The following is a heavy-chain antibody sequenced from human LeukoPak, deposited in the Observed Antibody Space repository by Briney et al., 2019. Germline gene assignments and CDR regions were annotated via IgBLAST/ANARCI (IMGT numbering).Heavy chain of an antibody. J-gene: IGHJ5*02. CDR2: IRYDGSNK. Sequence: GGSLRLSCAASGFTFSSYGMLWVRQAPGKGLEWVAFIRYDGSNKYYADSVKGRFTISRDNSKNTLYLQMNSLRAEDTAVYYCAKDVVSGYDLGWFDPWGQGTLVTVSS. CDR3: AKDVVSGYDLGWFDP. D-gene: IGHD5-12*01. V-gene: IGHV3-30*02. CDR1: GFTFSSYG.